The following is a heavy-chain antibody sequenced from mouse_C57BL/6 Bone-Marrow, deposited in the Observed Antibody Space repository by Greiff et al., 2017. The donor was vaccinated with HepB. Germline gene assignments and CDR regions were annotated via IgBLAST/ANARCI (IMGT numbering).Heavy chain of an antibody. Sequence: VQLQQSGAELARPGASVKLSCKASGYTFTSYGISWVKQRTGQGLEWIGEIYPRSGNTYYNEKFKGKATLTADKSSSTAYMELRSLTSEDSAVYICARFYGSSYWYFDVWGTGTTVTVSS. D-gene: IGHD1-1*01. CDR3: ARFYGSSYWYFDV. V-gene: IGHV1-81*01. CDR1: GYTFTSYG. CDR2: IYPRSGNT. J-gene: IGHJ1*03.